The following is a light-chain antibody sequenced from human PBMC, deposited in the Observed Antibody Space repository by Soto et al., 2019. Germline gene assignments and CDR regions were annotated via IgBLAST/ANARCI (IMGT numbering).Light chain of an antibody. CDR2: AAS. Sequence: DIQMTQSPYSLSASVGDRVTITCRASQSISSYLNWYQQKPGKAPKLLIYAASSLQSGVPSRFSGSGSGTDFTLTISSLQHEDFATYYCQQSYSTRWTFGQGTKVDIK. CDR1: QSISSY. J-gene: IGKJ1*01. CDR3: QQSYSTRWT. V-gene: IGKV1-39*01.